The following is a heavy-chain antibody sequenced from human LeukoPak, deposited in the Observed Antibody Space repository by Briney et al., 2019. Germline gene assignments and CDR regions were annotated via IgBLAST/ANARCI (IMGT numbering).Heavy chain of an antibody. J-gene: IGHJ4*02. CDR1: GFILSDYN. CDR3: TRDQSATARAYDY. V-gene: IGHV3-21*01. Sequence: GGSLRLSCAASGFILSDYNMNWVRQAPGKGLEWVSFITISGTYITYADSVKGRFTISRDNAKNSLYLQMNSLRAEDTAVYYCTRDQSATARAYDYWGQGTLVTVSS. D-gene: IGHD1-26*01. CDR2: ITISGTYI.